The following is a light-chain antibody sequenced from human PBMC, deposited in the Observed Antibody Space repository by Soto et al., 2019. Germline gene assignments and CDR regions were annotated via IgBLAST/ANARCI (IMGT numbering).Light chain of an antibody. CDR3: QQRSDWPNT. CDR2: DTF. Sequence: EIVLTQSPATLSLSPGESATLACRVSQTVGGQLAWYQQRPGQAPRLLIFDTFKRATGIPARFSGSGSGTDFTLTIDSLEPEDLALYYCQQRSDWPNTFGQGTRLEIK. V-gene: IGKV3-11*01. J-gene: IGKJ5*01. CDR1: QTVGGQ.